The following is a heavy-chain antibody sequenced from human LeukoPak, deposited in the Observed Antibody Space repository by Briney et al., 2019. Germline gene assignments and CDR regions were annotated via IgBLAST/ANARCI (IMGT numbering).Heavy chain of an antibody. Sequence: SQTLSLTCAISGDSVSSNTAAWNWIRQSPSRGLEWLGRTYYMSNWYNEYAASVKSRITIDPDTSKNQFSLQLNSVTPVDTAVYYCARELLEKRPMGFDYWGQGTLVTVSS. J-gene: IGHJ4*02. CDR3: ARELLEKRPMGFDY. D-gene: IGHD3-10*01. CDR1: GDSVSSNTAA. CDR2: TYYMSNWYN. V-gene: IGHV6-1*01.